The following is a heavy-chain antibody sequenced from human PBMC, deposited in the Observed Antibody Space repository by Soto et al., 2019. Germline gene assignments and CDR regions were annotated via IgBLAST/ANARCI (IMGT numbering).Heavy chain of an antibody. V-gene: IGHV1-46*01. CDR3: ARDVMGHDNYETIGYYFGH. D-gene: IGHD3-22*01. CDR2: IDPSGGIT. Sequence: QVQLSQFGAEVKKPGASVKVSCKASGYSFTNFHIHWVRQAPGQGLEWMGMIDPSGGITRDAQRLQGRITMTSDASTSTVYMELRSLTSADTAVYYCARDVMGHDNYETIGYYFGHWGEGTLVTV. CDR1: GYSFTNFH. J-gene: IGHJ4*02.